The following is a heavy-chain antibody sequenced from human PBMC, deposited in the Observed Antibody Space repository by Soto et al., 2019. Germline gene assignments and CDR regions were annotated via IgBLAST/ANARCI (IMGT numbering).Heavy chain of an antibody. CDR1: GGSITSTIDY. CDR2: IYYDGST. Sequence: PSETLSLTCSVSGGSITSTIDYWGWIRQSPGKGLEWIGNIYYDGSTFYNPSLKSRVTISVDTSKRQFSLRVSSVTAADTAVYYCERTRRASWRNCFDSWGHGTLITVSS. J-gene: IGHJ5*01. D-gene: IGHD6-13*01. V-gene: IGHV4-39*01. CDR3: ERTRRASWRNCFDS.